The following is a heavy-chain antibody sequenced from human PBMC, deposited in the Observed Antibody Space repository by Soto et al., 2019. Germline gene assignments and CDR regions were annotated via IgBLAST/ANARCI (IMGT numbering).Heavy chain of an antibody. CDR2: VYYSGNT. D-gene: IGHD6-19*01. Sequence: SETLCLTWTVSGGSLSSYYWTWIRQPPGKGLEWIGYVYYSGNTNYNPSLKSRVTISVDTSKNQFSLTLRSVTAADTAVYFCARPVLDSSGWSYFDLWGQGVRVTVSS. J-gene: IGHJ5*02. CDR1: GGSLSSYY. V-gene: IGHV4-59*08. CDR3: ARPVLDSSGWSYFDL.